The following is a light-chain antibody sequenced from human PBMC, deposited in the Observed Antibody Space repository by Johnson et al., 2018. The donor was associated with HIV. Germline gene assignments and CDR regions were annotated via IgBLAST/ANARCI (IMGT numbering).Light chain of an antibody. J-gene: IGLJ1*01. CDR1: SSNIGNNY. Sequence: QSVLSQPPSVSAAPGQKVTISCSTNSSNIGNNYVSWYQLLPGTPPKLLIFKNNERPSGIPDRFSGSKSGTSASLAISGLQAEDEADYYCAAWDDSLNVPYVFGTGTKVTVL. V-gene: IGLV1-51*02. CDR2: KNN. CDR3: AAWDDSLNVPYV.